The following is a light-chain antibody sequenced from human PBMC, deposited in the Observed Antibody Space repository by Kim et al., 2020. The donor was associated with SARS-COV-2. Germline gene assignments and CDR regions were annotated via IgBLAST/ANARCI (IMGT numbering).Light chain of an antibody. CDR2: EVS. CDR3: CSFAVGTKWV. J-gene: IGLJ3*02. CDR1: SDDVGGYNL. Sequence: QSALTQPASVSGSPGQSITISCTGTSDDVGGYNLVSWYQKPPDRAPKLIIYEVSQRPSGVSNRFSGSKSGNRASLTISGLQADDEADYYCCSFAVGTKWVFGGGTTVTVL. V-gene: IGLV2-23*02.